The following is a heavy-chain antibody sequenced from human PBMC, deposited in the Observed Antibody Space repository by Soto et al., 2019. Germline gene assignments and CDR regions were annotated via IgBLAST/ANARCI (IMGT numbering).Heavy chain of an antibody. CDR3: ARAYSDAFDI. J-gene: IGHJ3*02. D-gene: IGHD2-15*01. V-gene: IGHV3-23*01. CDR2: ISGSGDGT. CDR1: GFTFSSFA. Sequence: EVQLLESGGDLVQPGGSLRLSCAASGFTFSSFALSWVRQAPGKGLEWVSAISGSGDGTDYADSARGRFTISRDNSKNTLYLQMSSLRAEDTAVYYCARAYSDAFDIWGQGTMVTVSS.